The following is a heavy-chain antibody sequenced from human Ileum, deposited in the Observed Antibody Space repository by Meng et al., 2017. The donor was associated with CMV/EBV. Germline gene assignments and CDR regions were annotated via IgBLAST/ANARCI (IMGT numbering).Heavy chain of an antibody. J-gene: IGHJ4*02. CDR1: VSSCSYY. V-gene: IGHV4-61*01. CDR2: IYYTGNT. Sequence: VSSCSYYWSWIRQPPGKGLEWIGYIYYTGNTNYSPSLKSRVTISVDTSKNQFSLKLSSVTAADTAVYYCARDPIPYYYDSSGYSGPYWGQGTLVTVSS. CDR3: ARDPIPYYYDSSGYSGPY. D-gene: IGHD3-22*01.